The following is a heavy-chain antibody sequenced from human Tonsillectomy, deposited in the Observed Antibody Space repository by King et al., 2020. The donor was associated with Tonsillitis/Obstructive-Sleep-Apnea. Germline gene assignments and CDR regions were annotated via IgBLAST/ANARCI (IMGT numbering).Heavy chain of an antibody. CDR3: AYGNYDFWSGYYSGVH. D-gene: IGHD3-3*01. Sequence: VQLQESGPGLVKPSATLSLTCTVSGGSVSSGSYYWSWIRHPPGKGLEWIGYIYYSGSTNYNPSLKSRVTISVDTSKNQFSLKLSSGTAADTAVYYCAYGNYDFWSGYYSGVHWGQGTLVTVSS. CDR1: GGSVSSGSYY. J-gene: IGHJ4*02. V-gene: IGHV4-61*01. CDR2: IYYSGST.